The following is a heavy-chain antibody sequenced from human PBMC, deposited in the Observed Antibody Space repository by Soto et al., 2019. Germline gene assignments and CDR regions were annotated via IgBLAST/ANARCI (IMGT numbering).Heavy chain of an antibody. D-gene: IGHD3-9*01. CDR1: GFTLSGYA. J-gene: IGHJ6*02. V-gene: IGHV3-64*01. Sequence: GGSLRLSCAASGFTLSGYAMDWVRQAPGKGLEYVSGISSNGVGTYYANSVQGRFTISRDNSKNTVYLQMGSLRPEDMAVYYCAKDPKGLLRYFDWFRYGMDVWGQGTTVTVSS. CDR2: ISSNGVGT. CDR3: AKDPKGLLRYFDWFRYGMDV.